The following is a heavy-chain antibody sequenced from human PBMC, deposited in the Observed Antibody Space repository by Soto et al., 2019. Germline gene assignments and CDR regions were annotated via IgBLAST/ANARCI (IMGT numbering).Heavy chain of an antibody. CDR3: AKERRYSFDAFDI. Sequence: QEQLVESGGGVVQAGRSLRLSCAASGFTFNFFGMHWVRQAPGKGLEWVAVISYDGSEKYYADSVKGRFTMSRDNSKNMVYLEMSSLRPEDTSVYYCAKERRYSFDAFDIWGHGTMVTVS. CDR1: GFTFNFFG. CDR2: ISYDGSEK. D-gene: IGHD5-12*01. V-gene: IGHV3-30*18. J-gene: IGHJ3*02.